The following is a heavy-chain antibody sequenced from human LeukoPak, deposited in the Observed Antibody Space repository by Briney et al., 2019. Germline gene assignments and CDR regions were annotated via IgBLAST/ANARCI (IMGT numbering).Heavy chain of an antibody. J-gene: IGHJ6*03. CDR3: ARAPKTIVVVPAAIRAPAAGYYMDV. CDR2: INHSGST. D-gene: IGHD2-2*01. CDR1: GGSFSGYY. Sequence: SETLSLTCAVYGGSFSGYYWSWIRQPPGKGLDWIGEINHSGSTNYNPSLKSRVTISVDTSKNQFSLKLSSVTAADTAVYYCARAPKTIVVVPAAIRAPAAGYYMDVWGKGTTVTVSS. V-gene: IGHV4-34*01.